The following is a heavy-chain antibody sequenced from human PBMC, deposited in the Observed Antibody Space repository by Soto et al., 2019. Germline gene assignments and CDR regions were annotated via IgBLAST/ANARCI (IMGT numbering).Heavy chain of an antibody. Sequence: VQLVESGGGLVKPGGSLRLSCAASGFTFSSYSMNWVRQAPGKGLEWVAVISYDGSNKYYADSVKGRFTISRDNSKNTLYLQMNSLRAEDTAVYYCAKISYDSSGLDYWGQGTLVTVSS. CDR2: ISYDGSNK. D-gene: IGHD3-22*01. CDR3: AKISYDSSGLDY. J-gene: IGHJ4*02. CDR1: GFTFSSYS. V-gene: IGHV3-30*18.